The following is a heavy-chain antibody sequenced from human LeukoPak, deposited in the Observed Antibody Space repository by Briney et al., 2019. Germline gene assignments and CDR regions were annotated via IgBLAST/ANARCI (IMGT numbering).Heavy chain of an antibody. J-gene: IGHJ6*03. V-gene: IGHV3-7*01. CDR1: GFTFSSYW. Sequence: GGSLRLSCAASGFTFSSYWMSWVRQAPGKGLEWVANIKQDGSEKYYVDSVKGRFTISRDNANSSLYLQMNSLRAEDTAVYYCARDLYCSSSSCFGVRLKYYYMDVWGKGTTVTVSS. CDR2: IKQDGSEK. CDR3: ARDLYCSSSSCFGVRLKYYYMDV. D-gene: IGHD2-2*01.